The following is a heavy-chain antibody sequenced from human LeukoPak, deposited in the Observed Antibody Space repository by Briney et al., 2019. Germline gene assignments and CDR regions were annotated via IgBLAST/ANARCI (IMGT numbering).Heavy chain of an antibody. CDR1: GFTFSSYW. CDR2: ISNSGTI. D-gene: IGHD1-26*01. Sequence: GGSLRLSCAASGFTFSSYWMNWVRQAPGKGLEWVSYISNSGTIYYLDSVKGRFTISRDNAKNSLSLQMNSLRAEDTAVYYCARETTAVGFDYWGQGALVSVSS. J-gene: IGHJ4*02. CDR3: ARETTAVGFDY. V-gene: IGHV3-48*01.